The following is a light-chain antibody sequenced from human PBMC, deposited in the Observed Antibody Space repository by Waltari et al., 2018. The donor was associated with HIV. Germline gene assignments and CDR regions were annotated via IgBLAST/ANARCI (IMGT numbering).Light chain of an antibody. CDR1: TSHIGGNT. V-gene: IGLV1-44*01. Sequence: QSVLAQPPSASGTPGQRVPISCSGSTSHIGGNTVSWYQQLPGTAPKLLIYSTNERPSGVPDRLSGSTSGTSASLVISGLQSEDEADYYCAAWDDSLKGGAFGTGTKVTVL. J-gene: IGLJ1*01. CDR3: AAWDDSLKGGA. CDR2: STN.